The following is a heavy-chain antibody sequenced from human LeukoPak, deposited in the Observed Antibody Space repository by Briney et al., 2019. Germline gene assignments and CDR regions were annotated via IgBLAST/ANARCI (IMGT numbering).Heavy chain of an antibody. J-gene: IGHJ4*02. CDR3: ARDSELERLRVKFGYFDY. V-gene: IGHV3-30*04. CDR2: ISYDGSNK. D-gene: IGHD1-1*01. CDR1: GFTFSSYA. Sequence: GGSLRLSWAASGFTFSSYAMHWVRKAPGKGLEWVAVISYDGSNKYYADSVKGRFTISRDNSKNTLYLQMNGLRAEDTAVYYCARDSELERLRVKFGYFDYWGQGTLVTVSS.